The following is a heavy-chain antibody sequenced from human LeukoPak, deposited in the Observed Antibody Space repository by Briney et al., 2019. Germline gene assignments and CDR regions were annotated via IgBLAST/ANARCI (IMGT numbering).Heavy chain of an antibody. D-gene: IGHD6-13*01. CDR3: ARKGIAESHFDY. V-gene: IGHV1-69*04. J-gene: IGHJ4*02. Sequence: ASVKVSCKASGGTFSSYAISWVRQAPGQGLEWMGRIIPILGIANYAQKFQGRVTITADKSTSTAYMELSSLRSEDTAVYYCARKGIAESHFDYWGQGTLVTVSS. CDR2: IIPILGIA. CDR1: GGTFSSYA.